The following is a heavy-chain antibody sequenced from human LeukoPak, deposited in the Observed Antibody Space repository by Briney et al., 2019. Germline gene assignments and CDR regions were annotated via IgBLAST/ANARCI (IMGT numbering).Heavy chain of an antibody. Sequence: PGGSLRLSCAASGFTFSSYGMHWVRQAPGKGLEWVAVIWYDGSNKYYADSVKGRFTISRDNSKNTLYLQMNSLRAEDTAVYYCARGGFGVVRHNWFDPWGQGTLVTVPS. D-gene: IGHD3-3*01. CDR3: ARGGFGVVRHNWFDP. J-gene: IGHJ5*02. CDR1: GFTFSSYG. V-gene: IGHV3-33*01. CDR2: IWYDGSNK.